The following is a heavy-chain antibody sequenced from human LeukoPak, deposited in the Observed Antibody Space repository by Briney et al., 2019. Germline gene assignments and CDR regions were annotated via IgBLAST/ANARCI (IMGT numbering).Heavy chain of an antibody. Sequence: ASVKVSCKASGYTFTSYDINWVRQATGQGLEWMGWMNPNSGNTGYAQKFQGRVTITRNTSISTAYMELSSLRSEDTAVYYCARALGYCINGVCYGYAFDIWGQGTMVTVSS. J-gene: IGHJ3*02. CDR2: MNPNSGNT. CDR3: ARALGYCINGVCYGYAFDI. V-gene: IGHV1-8*03. D-gene: IGHD2-8*01. CDR1: GYTFTSYD.